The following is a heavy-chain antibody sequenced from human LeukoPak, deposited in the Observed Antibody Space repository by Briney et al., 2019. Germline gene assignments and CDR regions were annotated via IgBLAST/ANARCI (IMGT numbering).Heavy chain of an antibody. CDR1: GYSFDTHW. V-gene: IGHV5-51*01. CDR3: ARGKREFPGSGGYWTHFEY. J-gene: IGHJ4*02. CDR2: IYPDDSDI. D-gene: IGHD3-10*01. Sequence: GEYLKISCDGSGYSFDTHWIGWVRHMPGKGLEGRGNIYPDDSDIRYSPPFQRQVAMYADKSNRTAYLHWSSLKASDNAMYCCARGKREFPGSGGYWTHFEYWGQGTLVTVSS.